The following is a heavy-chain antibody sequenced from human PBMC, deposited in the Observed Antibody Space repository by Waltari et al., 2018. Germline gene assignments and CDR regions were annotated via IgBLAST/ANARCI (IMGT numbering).Heavy chain of an antibody. V-gene: IGHV3-23*01. J-gene: IGHJ4*02. CDR3: ARHLYSIDYLELGN. CDR1: GFTFISYA. CDR2: MIDSGVLT. D-gene: IGHD3-22*01. Sequence: EVHLLESGGGLAQPGGSLRLSCAAPGFTFISYAWSWVRQAPGKGLDWVAGMIDSGVLTKYADSVKGRFTGSRDNSKNTVFLQLNSLRAEDTAIYYCARHLYSIDYLELGNWGQGTLVTVSS.